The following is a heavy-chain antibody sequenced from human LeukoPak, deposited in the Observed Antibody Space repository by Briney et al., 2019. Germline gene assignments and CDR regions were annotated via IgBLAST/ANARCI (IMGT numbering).Heavy chain of an antibody. CDR2: TSSSSSYI. Sequence: PGGSLRLSCAASGFTFSSYSMNWVRQAPGKGLEWVSSTSSSSSYIYYADSVKGRFTISRDNAKNSLYLQMNSLRAEDTAVYYCARGYCSSTSCYTHDYWGQGTLVTVSS. D-gene: IGHD2-2*02. CDR1: GFTFSSYS. J-gene: IGHJ4*02. V-gene: IGHV3-21*01. CDR3: ARGYCSSTSCYTHDY.